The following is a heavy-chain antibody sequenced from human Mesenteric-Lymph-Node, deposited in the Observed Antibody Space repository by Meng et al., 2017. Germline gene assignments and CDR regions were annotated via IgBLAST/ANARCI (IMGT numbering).Heavy chain of an antibody. CDR3: ARIGFETSFDY. D-gene: IGHD3-9*01. J-gene: IGHJ4*02. Sequence: SETLSLTCTVSGGSISSSSYYWGWIRQPPGKGLEWIGSIYYSGSTYYNPSLKSRVTISVDTSKNQFSLKLSSVTAADTAVYYCARIGFETSFDYWGQGTLVTVSS. CDR2: IYYSGST. CDR1: GGSISSSSYY. V-gene: IGHV4-39*07.